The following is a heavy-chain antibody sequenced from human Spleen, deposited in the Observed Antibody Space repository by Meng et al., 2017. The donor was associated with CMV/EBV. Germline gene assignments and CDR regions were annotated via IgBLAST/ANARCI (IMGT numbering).Heavy chain of an antibody. Sequence: SETLSLTCTVSGGSISNYYWGWIRQPPGKGLEWIGYIYYTGSTNYNPSLKSRVTMSLDKSKTQVSLNLRSVTAADTAVYYCARDGGWFDPWGRGTLVTVSS. CDR1: GGSISNYY. CDR3: ARDGGWFDP. J-gene: IGHJ5*02. CDR2: IYYTGST. D-gene: IGHD3-16*01. V-gene: IGHV4-59*01.